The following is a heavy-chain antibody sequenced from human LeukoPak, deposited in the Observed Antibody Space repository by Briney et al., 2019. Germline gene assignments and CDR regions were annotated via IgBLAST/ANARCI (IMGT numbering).Heavy chain of an antibody. V-gene: IGHV3-15*01. D-gene: IGHD2/OR15-2a*01. CDR1: GFTISTNY. CDR3: AREGIGGGAFDI. CDR2: IKSKTNGGIT. Sequence: GGSLRLSCAASGFTISTNYMSWVRQAPGKGLEWVGRIKSKTNGGITDYAAPVKGRFTISRDDSKNTLYLQMDSLQTEDTAVYYCAREGIGGGAFDIWGQGTMVTVSA. J-gene: IGHJ3*02.